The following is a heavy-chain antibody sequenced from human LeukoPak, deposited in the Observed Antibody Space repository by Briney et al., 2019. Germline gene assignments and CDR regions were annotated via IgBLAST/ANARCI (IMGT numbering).Heavy chain of an antibody. CDR1: GFSFSSYW. J-gene: IGHJ4*02. V-gene: IGHV3-74*01. CDR3: ARLGSGSTLDC. CDR2: ISSDGSST. Sequence: PGGSLRLSCAASGFSFSSYWMHWVRQAPGKELVWVSRISSDGSSTIYADSVKGRFTISRDNAKNTLYLQMNSLRAEDTAVYYCARLGSGSTLDCWGQGILVTVSS. D-gene: IGHD3-10*01.